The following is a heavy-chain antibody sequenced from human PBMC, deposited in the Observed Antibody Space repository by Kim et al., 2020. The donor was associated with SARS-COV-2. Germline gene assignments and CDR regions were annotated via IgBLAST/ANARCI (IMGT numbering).Heavy chain of an antibody. V-gene: IGHV3-74*01. J-gene: IGHJ4*02. Sequence: GGSLRLSCAASGFSFSEWWMDWVRQAPGKGPEWVARIDNDGTTTLYADSVKGRFTISRDNSKNTLYLQMTGLRADDTGGYYCTRGPFWGPGTLVTVSS. CDR2: IDNDGTTT. CDR1: GFSFSEWW. CDR3: TRGPF.